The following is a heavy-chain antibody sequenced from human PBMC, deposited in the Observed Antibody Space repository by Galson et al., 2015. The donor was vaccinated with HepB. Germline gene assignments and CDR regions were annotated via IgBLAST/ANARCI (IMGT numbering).Heavy chain of an antibody. V-gene: IGHV1-8*01. CDR3: ARVMDGDYEVWFDP. CDR2: MNPNSGNT. J-gene: IGHJ5*02. D-gene: IGHD4-17*01. Sequence: SVKVSCKASGSTFTSYDINWVRQATGQGLEWMGWMNPNSGNTGYAQKFQGRVTMTRNASISTAYMELSSLRSEDTAVYYCARVMDGDYEVWFDPWGQGTLVTVSS. CDR1: GSTFTSYD.